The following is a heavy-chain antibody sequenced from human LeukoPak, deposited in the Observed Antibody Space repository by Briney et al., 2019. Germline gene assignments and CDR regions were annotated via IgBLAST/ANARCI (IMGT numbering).Heavy chain of an antibody. CDR3: AKDLDPYGGSNFDY. Sequence: PGGSLRLSCEASGFTFSSYAMSWVRQAAGKGLEWVSAISGSGGSTYYVDSVKGRFTISRDNSKNTLYLQMNSLRAEDTAVYYCAKDLDPYGGSNFDYWGQGTLVTVSS. V-gene: IGHV3-23*01. D-gene: IGHD4-23*01. J-gene: IGHJ4*02. CDR2: ISGSGGST. CDR1: GFTFSSYA.